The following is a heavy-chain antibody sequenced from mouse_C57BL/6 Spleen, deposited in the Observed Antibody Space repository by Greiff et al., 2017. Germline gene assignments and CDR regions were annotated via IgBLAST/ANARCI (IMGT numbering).Heavy chain of an antibody. CDR1: GYTFTSYW. CDR2: IYPGSGST. V-gene: IGHV1-55*01. D-gene: IGHD2-4*01. Sequence: QVQLKQPGAELVKPGASVKMSCKASGYTFTSYWIPWVKQRPGQGLEWIGDIYPGSGSTNYNEKFKSKATLTVDTSSSTAYMQLSSLTSEDSAVYYCARYYYDYDGYAMDYWGQGTSVTVSS. J-gene: IGHJ4*01. CDR3: ARYYYDYDGYAMDY.